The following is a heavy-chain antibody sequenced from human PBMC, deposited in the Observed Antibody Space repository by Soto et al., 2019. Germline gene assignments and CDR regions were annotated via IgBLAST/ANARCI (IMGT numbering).Heavy chain of an antibody. V-gene: IGHV4-59*11. CDR2: IFYSGST. J-gene: IGHJ4*02. CDR3: ARVGSSGWSPDY. Sequence: SETLSLTCTVSGGSSSGHYWTWIRQPPGKGLEWIGYIFYSGSTNYNPSLKSRVTISVDTSKNQFSLKLSSVTAADTAVYYCARVGSSGWSPDYWGPGTLVTVSS. CDR1: GGSSSGHY. D-gene: IGHD6-19*01.